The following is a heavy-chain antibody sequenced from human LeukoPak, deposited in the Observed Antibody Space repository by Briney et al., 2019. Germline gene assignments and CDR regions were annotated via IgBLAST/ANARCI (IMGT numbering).Heavy chain of an antibody. CDR1: GGTFSSYA. Sequence: ASVKVSCKASGGTFSSYAISWVRQAPGQGLEWMGGIIPIFGTANYAQKFQGRVTITADKSTSTAYMELSSLRSDDTAVYYCARESAYYDYVWGSYRQYYFDYWGQGTLVTVSS. D-gene: IGHD3-16*02. J-gene: IGHJ4*02. CDR3: ARESAYYDYVWGSYRQYYFDY. V-gene: IGHV1-69*06. CDR2: IIPIFGTA.